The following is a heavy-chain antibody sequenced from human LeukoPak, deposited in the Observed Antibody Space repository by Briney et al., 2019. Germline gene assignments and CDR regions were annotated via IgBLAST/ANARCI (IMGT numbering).Heavy chain of an antibody. V-gene: IGHV1-24*01. D-gene: IGHD3-3*01. CDR3: ASLRVGLNYDFC. Sequence: ASVKVSCKVSGYTLTELSMHWVRQAPGKGLEWMGGFDPEDGETIYAQKFQGRVTMTEDTSTDTAYMELSSLRSEGTAVYYCASLRVGLNYDFCWGQGTLVTVSS. CDR1: GYTLTELS. CDR2: FDPEDGET. J-gene: IGHJ4*02.